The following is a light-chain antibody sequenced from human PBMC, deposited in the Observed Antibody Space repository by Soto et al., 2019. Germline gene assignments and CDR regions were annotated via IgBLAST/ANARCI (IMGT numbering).Light chain of an antibody. Sequence: DIQMTQSPSSLSASVGDTVTITCRASQSIGSYSNWYQQKPGEAPKLLIYAASTLRSGVPSRFSGSGYGTDFTLTISSLQLEDVATYYCQQSYSTLGLTFGGGTKVEIK. J-gene: IGKJ4*01. CDR1: QSIGSY. CDR2: AAS. CDR3: QQSYSTLGLT. V-gene: IGKV1-39*01.